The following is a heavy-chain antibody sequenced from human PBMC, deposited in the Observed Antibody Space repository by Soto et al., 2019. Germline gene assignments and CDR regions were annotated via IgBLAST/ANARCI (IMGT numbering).Heavy chain of an antibody. J-gene: IGHJ4*02. CDR1: GFTFSSYG. Sequence: QVQLVESGGGGVQPGRSLRLSCAASGFTFSSYGMHWVRQAPGKGLEWVAVISYDGSNKYYADSVKGRFTISRDNSKNTLYLQMNSLRAEDTAVYYCAHTKGYWGQGTLVTVSS. CDR2: ISYDGSNK. D-gene: IGHD1-1*01. V-gene: IGHV3-30*03. CDR3: AHTKGY.